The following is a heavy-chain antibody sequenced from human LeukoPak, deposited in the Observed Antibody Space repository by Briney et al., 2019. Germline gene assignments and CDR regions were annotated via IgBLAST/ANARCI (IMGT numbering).Heavy chain of an antibody. D-gene: IGHD3-10*01. CDR2: ISPNSGGT. Sequence: ASVKVSCKASGYTFTGYYMHWVRQAPGQGLEWMGWISPNSGGTNYAQKFQGRVTMTRDTSISTAYMELSRLRSDDTAVYYCARDRFTMVRGVNHWFDPWGQGTLVTVSS. CDR1: GYTFTGYY. CDR3: ARDRFTMVRGVNHWFDP. V-gene: IGHV1-2*02. J-gene: IGHJ5*02.